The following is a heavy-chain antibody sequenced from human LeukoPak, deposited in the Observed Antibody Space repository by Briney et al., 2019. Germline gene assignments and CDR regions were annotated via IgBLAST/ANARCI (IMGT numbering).Heavy chain of an antibody. CDR3: ARVSGGGVIVDY. CDR1: GCSISSGDYY. V-gene: IGHV4-30-4*01. D-gene: IGHD3-16*02. CDR2: IYYSGST. J-gene: IGHJ4*02. Sequence: SQTLSLTCTVSGCSISSGDYYWSWIRQPPGKGLEWIGYIYYSGSTYYNPSLKSRVTISVDTSKNQFSLKLSSVTAADTAVYYCARVSGGGVIVDYWGQGTLVTVSS.